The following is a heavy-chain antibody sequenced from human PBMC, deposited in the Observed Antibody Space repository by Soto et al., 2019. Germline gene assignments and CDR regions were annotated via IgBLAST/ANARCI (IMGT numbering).Heavy chain of an antibody. Sequence: QVDLVQAGAEVKKPGASVTISCKASGSAITRYYIHWMRQAPGRGLEWMGIINPGGGSASYAQKFPDIVTIVKGTSTVTVYMDLRSLGTEDTAVYYCARDRRGLSLNGLDVWGQGTTVNVSS. CDR1: GSAITRYY. J-gene: IGHJ6*02. V-gene: IGHV1-46*01. D-gene: IGHD3-16*01. CDR3: ARDRRGLSLNGLDV. CDR2: INPGGGSA.